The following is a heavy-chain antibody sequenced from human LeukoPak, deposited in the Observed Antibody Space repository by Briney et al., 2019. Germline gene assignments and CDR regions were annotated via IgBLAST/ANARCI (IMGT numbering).Heavy chain of an antibody. Sequence: GGSLRLSCAASGFTFTTYAMSRVRQAPGKGLEWVSVIGDSGGITHYADSVRGRFTISRDSSKNTLYLQMNSLRAEDTAVYYCAELGISMIGGVWGKGTTVTISS. V-gene: IGHV3-23*01. D-gene: IGHD3-10*02. CDR3: AELGISMIGGV. CDR2: IGDSGGIT. CDR1: GFTFTTYA. J-gene: IGHJ6*04.